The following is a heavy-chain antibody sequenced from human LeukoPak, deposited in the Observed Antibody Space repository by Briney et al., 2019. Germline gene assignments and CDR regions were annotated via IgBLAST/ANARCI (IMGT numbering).Heavy chain of an antibody. Sequence: SVKVSCKASGYTFSDYYIHWVRQAPGQGLAWMGWINPNSGGTDYAQKFQGRVTMTRDTSISTAYMELSTLRSDDTAVYYCARGTRGSYSSIHDWGQGTLVTVSS. V-gene: IGHV1-2*02. CDR3: ARGTRGSYSSIHD. J-gene: IGHJ4*02. CDR2: INPNSGGT. CDR1: GYTFSDYY. D-gene: IGHD1-26*01.